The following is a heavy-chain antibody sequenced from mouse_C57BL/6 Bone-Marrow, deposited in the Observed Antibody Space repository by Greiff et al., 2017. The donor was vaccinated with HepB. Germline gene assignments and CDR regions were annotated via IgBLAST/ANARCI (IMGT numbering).Heavy chain of an antibody. CDR1: GYTFTSYW. D-gene: IGHD2-3*01. CDR2: IDPSDSYT. Sequence: VQLQQPGAELVKPGASVKLSCKASGYTFTSYWMQWVKQRPGQGLEWIGEIDPSDSYTNYNQKFKGKATLTVDTSSSTAYMQLSSLTSEDSAVYYCARSGGYYVWFAYWGQGTLVTVSA. V-gene: IGHV1-50*01. CDR3: ARSGGYYVWFAY. J-gene: IGHJ3*01.